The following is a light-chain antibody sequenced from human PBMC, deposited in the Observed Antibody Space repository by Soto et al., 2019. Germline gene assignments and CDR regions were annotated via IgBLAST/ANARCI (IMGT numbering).Light chain of an antibody. CDR3: CSYAGSSIVV. Sequence: QSALTQPASVSGSPGQSITISCTGTSSDVGSYNLVSWYQQHPGKAPKLMIYEGSKRPSGVSNRFSGSKSGNTASLTISGLQDEDEADYYCCSYAGSSIVVFGGGTKVTV. J-gene: IGLJ2*01. V-gene: IGLV2-23*01. CDR1: SSDVGSYNL. CDR2: EGS.